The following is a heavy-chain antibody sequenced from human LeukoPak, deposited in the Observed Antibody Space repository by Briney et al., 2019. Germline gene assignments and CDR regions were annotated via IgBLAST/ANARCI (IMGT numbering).Heavy chain of an antibody. V-gene: IGHV3-23*01. CDR1: GFTFSSYA. Sequence: PGGSLRLSCAASGFTFSSYAMSWVRQAPGKGLEWVSGISGSGDNTYYADSVKGRFTISRDNSKNTLYVQVNSLGTEDTAAYYCAKGRYYDSSGSFYFDYWGQGTLVTVSS. J-gene: IGHJ4*02. CDR3: AKGRYYDSSGSFYFDY. D-gene: IGHD3-22*01. CDR2: ISGSGDNT.